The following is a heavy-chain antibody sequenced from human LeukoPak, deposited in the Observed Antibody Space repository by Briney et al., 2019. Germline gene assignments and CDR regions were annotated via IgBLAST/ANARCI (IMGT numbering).Heavy chain of an antibody. CDR1: GGSFSGYY. J-gene: IGHJ4*02. CDR3: ARLGHIDY. CDR2: INHSGST. Sequence: SETLSLTCAVYGGSFSGYYWSWIRQPPGKGLEWIGEINHSGSTNYNPSLKSRVTISVDTSKNQFSLKLSSVTAADTAVYYCARLGHIDYWGQGTLVTVSS. V-gene: IGHV4-34*01.